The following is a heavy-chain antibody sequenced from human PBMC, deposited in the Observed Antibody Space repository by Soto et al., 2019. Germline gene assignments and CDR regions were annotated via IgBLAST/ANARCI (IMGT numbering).Heavy chain of an antibody. V-gene: IGHV3-30*03. Sequence: QVQLVVSGGGVVQPGRSLRLTCAASGFTFSSNGMHWVRQAPGKGLEWVALVSYDGSKTYYADSVRGRFTISRDNSENTLYLQMNSLRAEDTAVYYCARWVGGSMSANSGKYDSWGQGTLVTVSS. D-gene: IGHD1-26*01. CDR2: VSYDGSKT. CDR1: GFTFSSNG. CDR3: ARWVGGSMSANSGKYDS. J-gene: IGHJ5*01.